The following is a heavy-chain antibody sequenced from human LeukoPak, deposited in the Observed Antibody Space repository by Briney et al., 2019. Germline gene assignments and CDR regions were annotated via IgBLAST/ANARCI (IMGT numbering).Heavy chain of an antibody. CDR1: GFTFADYG. J-gene: IGHJ6*02. D-gene: IGHD1-14*01. V-gene: IGHV3-20*04. CDR3: ARTGGYYSGMDV. Sequence: GGALRLSCAASGFTFADYGVSWVRQAPGKGLEWVSGINWNGGSAGYADSVKGRFIISRDNAKNSLYLQMNSLRAEDTALYYCARTGGYYSGMDVWGQRTTVTVSS. CDR2: INWNGGSA.